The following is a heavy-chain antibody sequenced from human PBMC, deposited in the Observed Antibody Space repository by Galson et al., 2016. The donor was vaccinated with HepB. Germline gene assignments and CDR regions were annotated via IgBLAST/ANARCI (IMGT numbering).Heavy chain of an antibody. CDR2: IHDSGNT. CDR3: ARDEGFYNGMDV. V-gene: IGHV4-61*01. CDR1: SDPVTSGTYY. J-gene: IGHJ6*02. Sequence: ATLSLTCTVSSDPVTSGTYYWSWVRQSPGKGLDWIGYIHDSGNTNYNPSIKSRVTISRDTSKSQFFLELTSVTAADTAVYYCARDEGFYNGMDVWGQGTTVTVAS. D-gene: IGHD2-2*02.